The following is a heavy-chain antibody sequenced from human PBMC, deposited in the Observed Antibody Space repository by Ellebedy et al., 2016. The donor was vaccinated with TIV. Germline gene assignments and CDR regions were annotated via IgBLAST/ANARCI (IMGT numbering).Heavy chain of an antibody. V-gene: IGHV3-23*01. CDR1: GFKFSNYV. Sequence: PGGSLRLSCVASGFKFSNYVLHWVPQAPGQGLEWVAAVTRGGGATYHTDSVKGRFTISSDNSKNTLYLQMNRLRAEDTGVYYCARDRASGYSSGWYSDYWGQGTLVTVSS. CDR3: ARDRASGYSSGWYSDY. CDR2: VTRGGGAT. D-gene: IGHD6-19*01. J-gene: IGHJ4*02.